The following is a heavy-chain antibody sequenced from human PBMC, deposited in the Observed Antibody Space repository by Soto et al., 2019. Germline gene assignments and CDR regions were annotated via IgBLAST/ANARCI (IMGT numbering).Heavy chain of an antibody. CDR1: GFTFSSYA. D-gene: IGHD6-13*01. Sequence: QVQLVESGGGVVQPGRSLRLSCAASGFTFSSYAMHWVRQAPGKGLEWVAVISYDGSNKYYADSVKGRFTISRDNSKNTLYLQMNSLRAEDTAVYYCAIDAYSSRWDYFQHWGQGTLVTVSS. J-gene: IGHJ1*01. V-gene: IGHV3-30-3*01. CDR2: ISYDGSNK. CDR3: AIDAYSSRWDYFQH.